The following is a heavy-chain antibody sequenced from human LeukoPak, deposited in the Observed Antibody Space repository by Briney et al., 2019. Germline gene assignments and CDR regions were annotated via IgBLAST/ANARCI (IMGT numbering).Heavy chain of an antibody. CDR3: AKVGQNYDILTYYFDY. D-gene: IGHD3-9*01. Sequence: PGGSLRLSCAASGFTFSSYAMSWVRQAPGKGLEWVSAISGSGGSTYYADSVKGRFTISRDTSKNALYLQMNSLRVEDTAVYYCAKVGQNYDILTYYFDYWGQGTLVTVSS. CDR2: ISGSGGST. CDR1: GFTFSSYA. J-gene: IGHJ4*02. V-gene: IGHV3-23*01.